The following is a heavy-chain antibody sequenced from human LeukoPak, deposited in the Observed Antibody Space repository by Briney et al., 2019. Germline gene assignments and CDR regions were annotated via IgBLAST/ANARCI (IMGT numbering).Heavy chain of an antibody. V-gene: IGHV3-30-3*01. D-gene: IGHD6-13*01. J-gene: IGHJ3*02. CDR1: GFTFSSYA. CDR3: ARDLEAAADPGAFDI. CDR2: ISYDGSNK. Sequence: PGRSLRLSCAASGFTFSSYAMHWVRQAPGKGLEWVTVISYDGSNKYYADSVKGRFTISRDNSKNTLYLQMNSLRAEDTAVYYCARDLEAAADPGAFDIWGQGTMVPVSS.